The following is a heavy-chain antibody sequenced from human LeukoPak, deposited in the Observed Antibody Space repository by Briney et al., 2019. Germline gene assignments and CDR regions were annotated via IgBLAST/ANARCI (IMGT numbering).Heavy chain of an antibody. CDR2: IYYSGST. CDR3: ARNSGWYGTYFDY. J-gene: IGHJ4*02. CDR1: GGSISSYY. Sequence: SETLSLTCTVSGGSISSYYWSWIRQPPGKGLEWIGYIYYSGSTNYNPSLQSRVTISVDTSKNQFSLKLSSVTAADTAVYYCARNSGWYGTYFDYWGQGTLVTVSS. D-gene: IGHD6-19*01. V-gene: IGHV4-59*01.